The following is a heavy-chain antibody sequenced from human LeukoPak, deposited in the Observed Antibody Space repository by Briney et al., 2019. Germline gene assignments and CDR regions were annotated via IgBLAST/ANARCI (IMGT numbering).Heavy chain of an antibody. CDR1: GFTFSSYW. CDR3: ARCHSSSSGDF. Sequence: GGSLRLSCAASGFTFSSYWMSWVRQAPGKGLEWVANIQQGGSEKYYVDSVKGRFTISRDNAKNSLFLQMNSLRAEDTAVYYCARCHSSSSGDFWGQGTLVTVSS. CDR2: IQQGGSEK. J-gene: IGHJ4*02. V-gene: IGHV3-7*05. D-gene: IGHD6-6*01.